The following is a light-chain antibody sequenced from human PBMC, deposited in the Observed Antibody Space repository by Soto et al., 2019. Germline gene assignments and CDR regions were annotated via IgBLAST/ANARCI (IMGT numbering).Light chain of an antibody. CDR3: QQSGSSPRT. V-gene: IGKV3-20*01. CDR2: GAS. CDR1: QSVSSNY. Sequence: EIVLTQSPGTLSLSPGEGATLSCRANQSVSSNYLAWYQQKPGQAPRLLICGASSRASGIPDRFSGSGSGTDFTLTINRLEPEDFAVYYCQQSGSSPRTFGQGTKLEIK. J-gene: IGKJ2*01.